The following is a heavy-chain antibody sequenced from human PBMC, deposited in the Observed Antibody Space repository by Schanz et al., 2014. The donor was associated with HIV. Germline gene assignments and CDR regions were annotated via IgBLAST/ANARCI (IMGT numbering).Heavy chain of an antibody. J-gene: IGHJ4*02. CDR3: ARWRSGAPSN. CDR1: GFTFDSYG. D-gene: IGHD3-10*01. Sequence: VQLVESGGGVVQPGRSLRLSCAASGFTFDSYGIHWVRQAPGKGLEWVGRSKNKANGYITEYTASVKGRFTISRDDSRNSLYLQMNSLKTEDTAVYFCARWRSGAPSNWGQGTLVTVSS. CDR2: SKNKANGYIT. V-gene: IGHV3-72*01.